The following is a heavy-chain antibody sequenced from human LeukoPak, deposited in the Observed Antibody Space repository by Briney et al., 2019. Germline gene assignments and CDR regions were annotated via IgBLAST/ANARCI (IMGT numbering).Heavy chain of an antibody. V-gene: IGHV3-33*01. CDR2: IWYDGSNK. J-gene: IGHJ6*02. Sequence: GRSLRLSCAASGFTFSSYGMHWVRQAPGKGLEWVAVIWYDGSNKYYADSVKGRFTISRDNSKNTLYLQMNSLRAEDTAVYYCARARCSSTSCDLIYYYYGMDVWGQGTTVTVSS. CDR1: GFTFSSYG. CDR3: ARARCSSTSCDLIYYYYGMDV. D-gene: IGHD2-2*01.